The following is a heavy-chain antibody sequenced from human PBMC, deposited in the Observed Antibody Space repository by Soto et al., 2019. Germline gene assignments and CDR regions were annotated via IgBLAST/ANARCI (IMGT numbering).Heavy chain of an antibody. CDR3: AKDDSAAYSSGCHY. CDR1: GGSISSGGYY. CDR2: IYYSGST. V-gene: IGHV4-31*03. Sequence: SETLSLTCTVSGGSISSGGYYWSWIRQHPGKGLEWIGYIYYSGSTYYNPSLKSRVTISVDTSKNQFSLKLSSVTAADTAVYYCAKDDSAAYSSGCHYWGQGTLVTVSS. J-gene: IGHJ4*02. D-gene: IGHD6-19*01.